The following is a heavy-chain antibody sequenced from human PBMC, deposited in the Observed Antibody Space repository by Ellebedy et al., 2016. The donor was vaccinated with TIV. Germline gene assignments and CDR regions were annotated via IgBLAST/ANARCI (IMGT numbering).Heavy chain of an antibody. CDR2: INQDGSEK. Sequence: GESLKISCAASGFTFSSYWMTWVRQAPGKGLEWVANINQDGSEKFYVDSVNGRFTVPRDNAKNSLYLHLNSLRAEDTAMYYCATDGSYGDYLSPTHAFVIWGQGTMVTVSS. J-gene: IGHJ3*02. D-gene: IGHD4-17*01. V-gene: IGHV3-7*01. CDR3: ATDGSYGDYLSPTHAFVI. CDR1: GFTFSSYW.